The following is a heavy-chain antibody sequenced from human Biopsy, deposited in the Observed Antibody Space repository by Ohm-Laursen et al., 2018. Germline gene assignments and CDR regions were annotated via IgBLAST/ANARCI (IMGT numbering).Heavy chain of an antibody. V-gene: IGHV3-23*01. CDR1: RFTFINYA. Sequence: SLRLSCTAFRFTFINYAMHWVRQAPGKGLEWVSTISANGVTTFYADSVKGRFTISRDGSSDTLYLQMHSLRADDTALYYCAKGGYCSATSCNMDVDYWGQGALVTVSS. CDR2: ISANGVTT. D-gene: IGHD2-2*02. CDR3: AKGGYCSATSCNMDVDY. J-gene: IGHJ4*02.